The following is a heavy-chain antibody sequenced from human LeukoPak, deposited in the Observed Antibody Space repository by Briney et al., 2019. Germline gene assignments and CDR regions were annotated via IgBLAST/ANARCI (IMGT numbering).Heavy chain of an antibody. CDR2: IWYDGSKK. Sequence: GGSLRLSCGASGCGLRNYGMDWIRQAPGKGLEWVALIWYDGSKKYYTESVKGRFTISRDISKNTLYLQMDSLRDEDTAVYYCARDPATVTSYFDLWGQGTLVSVSS. CDR1: GCGLRNYG. V-gene: IGHV3-33*01. CDR3: ARDPATVTSYFDL. D-gene: IGHD4-17*01. J-gene: IGHJ4*02.